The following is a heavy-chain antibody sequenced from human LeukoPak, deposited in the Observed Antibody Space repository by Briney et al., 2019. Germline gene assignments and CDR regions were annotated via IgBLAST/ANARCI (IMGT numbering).Heavy chain of an antibody. V-gene: IGHV4-59*01. CDR3: ARSRSGYSYDHAAFDI. D-gene: IGHD5-18*01. CDR1: GGSISNYY. Sequence: ETLSLTCPVSGGSISNYYWSWIRQPPGKGPEWIAYIDYRGSTTYNPSLKSRVTISVDTSRNQFSLKLSSVTAADTAVYYCARSRSGYSYDHAAFDIWGQGTMDTVSS. CDR2: IDYRGST. J-gene: IGHJ3*02.